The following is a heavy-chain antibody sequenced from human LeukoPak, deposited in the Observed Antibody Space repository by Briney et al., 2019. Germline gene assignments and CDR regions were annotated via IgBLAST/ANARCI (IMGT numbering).Heavy chain of an antibody. CDR3: AKDVPKYCSSTGCYHYYYMDV. Sequence: PGRSLRLSCAASGFTFSSYAMSWVRRAPGKGLEWVSAISGSDDSTYYADSVKGRFTISRDNSKNTLYLQMNSLRAEDTAVYYCAKDVPKYCSSTGCYHYYYMDVWGKGTTVTVSS. D-gene: IGHD2-2*01. J-gene: IGHJ6*03. CDR2: ISGSDDST. CDR1: GFTFSSYA. V-gene: IGHV3-23*01.